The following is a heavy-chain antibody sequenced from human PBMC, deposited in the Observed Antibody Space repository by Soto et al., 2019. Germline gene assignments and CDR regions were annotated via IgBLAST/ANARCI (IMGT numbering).Heavy chain of an antibody. Sequence: VASVKVSCKASGGTFSSYAISWVRQAPGQGLEWMGGIIPIFGTANYAQKFQGRVTITADESTSTAYMELSSLRSEDTAVYYCARSGSGGYSYGNFDYWGQGTLVTVSS. CDR1: GGTFSSYA. CDR2: IIPIFGTA. V-gene: IGHV1-69*13. CDR3: ARSGSGGYSYGNFDY. D-gene: IGHD5-18*01. J-gene: IGHJ4*02.